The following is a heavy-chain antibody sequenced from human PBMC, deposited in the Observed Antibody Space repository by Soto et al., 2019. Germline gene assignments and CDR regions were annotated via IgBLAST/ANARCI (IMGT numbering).Heavy chain of an antibody. CDR2: IWYDGSNK. D-gene: IGHD1-26*01. V-gene: IGHV3-33*01. CDR3: ARDLKWELRRYYYYGMDV. CDR1: GFTFSSYG. Sequence: GGSLRLSCAASGFTFSSYGMHWVRQAPGKGLEWVAVIWYDGSNKYYADSVKGRFTISRDNSKNTLYLQMNSLRAEDTAVYYCARDLKWELRRYYYYGMDVWGQGTTVTVSS. J-gene: IGHJ6*02.